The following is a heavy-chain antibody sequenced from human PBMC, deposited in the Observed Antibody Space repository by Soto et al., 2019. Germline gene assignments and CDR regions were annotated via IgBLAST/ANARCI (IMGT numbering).Heavy chain of an antibody. J-gene: IGHJ3*02. Sequence: GGSLRLSCAASGFTFSSYAMHWVRQAPGKGLEYVSAISSNGGSTYYANSVKGRFTISRDNSKNTLYLQMGSLRAEDMAVYYCARDSALLKYSSSSGAFDIWGQGTMVTVSS. CDR3: ARDSALLKYSSSSGAFDI. CDR2: ISSNGGST. V-gene: IGHV3-64*01. D-gene: IGHD6-6*01. CDR1: GFTFSSYA.